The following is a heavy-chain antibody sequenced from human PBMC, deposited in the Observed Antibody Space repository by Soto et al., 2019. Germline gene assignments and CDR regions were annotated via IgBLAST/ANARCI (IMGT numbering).Heavy chain of an antibody. V-gene: IGHV3-21*01. J-gene: IGHJ4*02. CDR3: ARDQSCGLGTFDY. Sequence: EVQLVESGGGLVKPGGSLRLSCAASGFTFSSYIMNWVRQAPGKGLEGVSSIGSSSSYIYYADSVKGRFTMSRDNAKNSLHLQINSLRAEDTAVYYCARDQSCGLGTFDYWGQGTLVTVSS. CDR2: IGSSSSYI. CDR1: GFTFSSYI. D-gene: IGHD6-19*01.